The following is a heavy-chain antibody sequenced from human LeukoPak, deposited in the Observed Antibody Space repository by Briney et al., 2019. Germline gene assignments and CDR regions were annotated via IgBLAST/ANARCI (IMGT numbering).Heavy chain of an antibody. D-gene: IGHD3-10*01. CDR1: GGSITARRQY. V-gene: IGHV4-39*01. Sequence: SETLSLTCSVSGGSITARRQYWGWLRQSPGKGLEWIGSIYYSGNAYYRPSLTSRATISIDNSKKQISLRLTSVTATDTAIYYCASHDEGSYFESWGPGTLVTVFS. CDR2: IYYSGNA. CDR3: ASHDEGSYFES. J-gene: IGHJ4*02.